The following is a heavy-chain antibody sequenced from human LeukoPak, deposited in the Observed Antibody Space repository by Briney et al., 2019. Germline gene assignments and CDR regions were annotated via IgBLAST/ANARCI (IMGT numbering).Heavy chain of an antibody. J-gene: IGHJ5*02. D-gene: IGHD6-19*01. V-gene: IGHV4-59*01. Sequence: SETLSLTCSVSGGSISSYYWSWIRQPPGKGLEWIGYIYYSGSTNYNPSLRSRVTISVDTSKNQFSLKLSSVTAADTAVYYCARGAVAGGRWFDPWGQGTLVTVSS. CDR2: IYYSGST. CDR3: ARGAVAGGRWFDP. CDR1: GGSISSYY.